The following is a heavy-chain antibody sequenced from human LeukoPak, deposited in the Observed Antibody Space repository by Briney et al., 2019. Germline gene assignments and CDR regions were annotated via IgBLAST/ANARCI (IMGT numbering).Heavy chain of an antibody. D-gene: IGHD2/OR15-2a*01. J-gene: IGHJ5*02. CDR1: GFTFRNYW. CDR2: ISYDGSNK. CDR3: AKGSIWLSRESWFDP. V-gene: IGHV3-30*18. Sequence: GGSLRLSCAASGFTFRNYWMGWVRQAPGKGLEWVAVISYDGSNKYYADSVKGRFTISRDNSKNTLYLQMNSLRAEDTAVYYCAKGSIWLSRESWFDPWGQGTLVTVSS.